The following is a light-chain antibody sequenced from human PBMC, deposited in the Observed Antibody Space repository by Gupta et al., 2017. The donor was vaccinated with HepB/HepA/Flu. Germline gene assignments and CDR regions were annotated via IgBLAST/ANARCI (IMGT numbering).Light chain of an antibody. V-gene: IGLV1-47*02. J-gene: IGLJ1*01. CDR3: VGWDNSLSAYV. CDR2: NDN. CDR1: TSNIGHDN. Sequence: ALTHPPSAPETPGPRVTSSCSGSTSNIGHDNAYRYQQVPGRAAKLLIYNDNQRPSGVADRFSGSKSGTTASLAISGLRSEDEADYYCVGWDNSLSAYVFGAGTKVAVL.